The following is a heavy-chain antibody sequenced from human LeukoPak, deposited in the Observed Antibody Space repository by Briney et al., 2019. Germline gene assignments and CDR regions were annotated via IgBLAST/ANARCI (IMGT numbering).Heavy chain of an antibody. J-gene: IGHJ5*02. CDR3: ARAGPVRDSFGGVIVWFDP. D-gene: IGHD3-16*02. Sequence: ASVKVSCKASGYTFTGYYMHWVRQAPGQGLEWMGRINLNSGGTNYAQKFQGRVTMTRDTSISTAYMELSRLRSDDTAVYYCARAGPVRDSFGGVIVWFDPWGQGTLVTVSS. CDR2: INLNSGGT. V-gene: IGHV1-2*06. CDR1: GYTFTGYY.